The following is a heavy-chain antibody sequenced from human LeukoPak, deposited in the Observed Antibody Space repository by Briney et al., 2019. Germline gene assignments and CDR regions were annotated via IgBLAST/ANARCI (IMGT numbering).Heavy chain of an antibody. V-gene: IGHV3-21*01. Sequence: GGSLRLSCAASGFTFSSYAMHWVRQAPGKGLEWVSSISSSSSYIYYADSVKGRFTISRDNAKNSLYLQMNSLRAEDTAVYYCARDAAVVGAIGFDYWGQGTLVTVSS. J-gene: IGHJ4*02. CDR1: GFTFSSYA. CDR2: ISSSSSYI. CDR3: ARDAAVVGAIGFDY. D-gene: IGHD1-26*01.